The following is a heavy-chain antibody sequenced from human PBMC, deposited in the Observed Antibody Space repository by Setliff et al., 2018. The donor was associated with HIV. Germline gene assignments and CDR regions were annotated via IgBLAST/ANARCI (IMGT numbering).Heavy chain of an antibody. CDR1: GYTFTGYY. J-gene: IGHJ5*02. CDR3: ARGYGSGSYYNWFDP. Sequence: ASVKVSCKASGYTFTGYYMHWVRQAPGQGLEWMGRINPNSGGTNYAQKFQGRVTMTRDTSVSTAYMELSRLRSDDTAVYYCARGYGSGSYYNWFDPWGQGTLVTVSS. CDR2: INPNSGGT. D-gene: IGHD3-10*01. V-gene: IGHV1-2*06.